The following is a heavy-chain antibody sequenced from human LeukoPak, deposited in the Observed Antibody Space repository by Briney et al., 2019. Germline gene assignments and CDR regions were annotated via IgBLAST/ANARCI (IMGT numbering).Heavy chain of an antibody. CDR3: AKDYCSGGSCYLFDY. CDR1: GFTFSSYG. Sequence: GGSLRLSCAASGFTFSSYGMHWVRQAPGKGLEWVAVIWYDGSNKYYADSVEGRFTISRDNSKNTLYLQMNSLRAEDTAVYYCAKDYCSGGSCYLFDYWGQGTLVTVSS. J-gene: IGHJ4*02. CDR2: IWYDGSNK. V-gene: IGHV3-33*06. D-gene: IGHD2-15*01.